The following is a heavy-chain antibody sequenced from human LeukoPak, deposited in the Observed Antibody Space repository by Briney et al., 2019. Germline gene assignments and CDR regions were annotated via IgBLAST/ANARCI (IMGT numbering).Heavy chain of an antibody. Sequence: GGSLRLSCAASGFTFSSYGMHWVRQAPGRGLEWVAVIWYDGSNKYYAYSVKGRFTISRDNSKNTLYLQMNSLRAEDTAVYYCARSLPSITMIVVVIQWSQGTLVTVSS. CDR3: ARSLPSITMIVVVIQ. V-gene: IGHV3-33*01. J-gene: IGHJ4*02. D-gene: IGHD3-22*01. CDR2: IWYDGSNK. CDR1: GFTFSSYG.